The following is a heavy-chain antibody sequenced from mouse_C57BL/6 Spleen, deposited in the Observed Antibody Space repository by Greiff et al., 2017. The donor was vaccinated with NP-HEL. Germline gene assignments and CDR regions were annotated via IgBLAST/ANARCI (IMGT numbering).Heavy chain of an antibody. J-gene: IGHJ2*01. D-gene: IGHD1-1*01. CDR3: ARGSSYFDY. CDR1: GFTFSSYA. V-gene: IGHV5-4*03. Sequence: EVKVEESGGGLVKPGGSLKLSCAASGFTFSSYAMSWVRQTPEKRLEWVATISDGGSYTYYPDNVKGRFTISRDNAKNNLYLQMSHLKSEDTAMYYCARGSSYFDYWGQGTTLTVSS. CDR2: ISDGGSYT.